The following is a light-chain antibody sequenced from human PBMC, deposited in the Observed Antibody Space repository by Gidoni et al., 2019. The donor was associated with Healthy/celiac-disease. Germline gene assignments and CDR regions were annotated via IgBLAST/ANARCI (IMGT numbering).Light chain of an antibody. CDR3: QQSYSTPQT. CDR1: QSISSY. CDR2: AAS. J-gene: IGKJ2*01. Sequence: DIQITQSPSSLSASVGDRVTITCRASQSISSYLNWYQQKPGKAPKLLIYAASSLQSGVPSRFSGSGPGTDFTLTISSLQPEDFATYYCQQSYSTPQTFGQGTKLEIK. V-gene: IGKV1-39*01.